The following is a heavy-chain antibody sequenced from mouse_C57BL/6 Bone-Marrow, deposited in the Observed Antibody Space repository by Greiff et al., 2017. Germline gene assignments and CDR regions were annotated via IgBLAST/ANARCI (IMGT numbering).Heavy chain of an antibody. CDR3: ARGGYYYGSSGFAY. Sequence: VQLQQPGAELVKPGASVKLSCKASGYTFTSYWMHWVKQRPGQGLEWIGMIHPNSGSTNYNEKFKSKATLTVDKSSSTAYMQLSSLTSEDSAVYYCARGGYYYGSSGFAYWGQGTLVTVSA. V-gene: IGHV1-64*01. J-gene: IGHJ3*01. CDR1: GYTFTSYW. CDR2: IHPNSGST. D-gene: IGHD1-1*01.